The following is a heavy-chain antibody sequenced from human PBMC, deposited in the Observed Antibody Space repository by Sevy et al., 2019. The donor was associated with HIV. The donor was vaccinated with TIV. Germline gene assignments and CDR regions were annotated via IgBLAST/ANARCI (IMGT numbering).Heavy chain of an antibody. CDR2: IYHSGST. CDR1: GGSISSGGYS. CDR3: ARATEEKGAFDI. J-gene: IGHJ3*02. V-gene: IGHV4-30-2*01. Sequence: SETLSLTCAVSGGSISSGGYSWSWIRQPPGKGLEWIGYIYHSGSTYYNPSLKSRVTISVDRSKNQFSLKLSSVTAADTAVYYCARATEEKGAFDIWGQGTMVTVSS.